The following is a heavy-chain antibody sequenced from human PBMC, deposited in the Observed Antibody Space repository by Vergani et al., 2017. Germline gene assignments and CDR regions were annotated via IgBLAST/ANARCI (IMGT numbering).Heavy chain of an antibody. CDR3: AREAYSSSSTSYYGMDV. Sequence: QVQLVQSGAEVKKPGSSVKVSCKASGGTFSSYAISWVRQAPGQGLEWMGGIIPIFGTANYAQKFQGRVTITADKSTSTAYVELSSLRSEDTAVYYCAREAYSSSSTSYYGMDVWGQGTTVTVSS. CDR1: GGTFSSYA. J-gene: IGHJ6*02. V-gene: IGHV1-69*06. CDR2: IIPIFGTA. D-gene: IGHD6-6*01.